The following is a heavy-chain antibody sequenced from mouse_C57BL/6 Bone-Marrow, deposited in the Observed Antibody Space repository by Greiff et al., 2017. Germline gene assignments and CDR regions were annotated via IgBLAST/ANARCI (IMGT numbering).Heavy chain of an antibody. CDR3: ARPVYYYGSRGYFDV. D-gene: IGHD1-1*01. V-gene: IGHV1-19*01. Sequence: VQLQQSGPVLVKPGASVKMSCKASGYTFTDYYMNWVKQSHGKSLEWIGVINPYNGGTSYNQKFKGKATLTVDKSSSTAYMELNSLTSEDSAVYYCARPVYYYGSRGYFDVWGTGTTVTVSS. CDR2: INPYNGGT. CDR1: GYTFTDYY. J-gene: IGHJ1*03.